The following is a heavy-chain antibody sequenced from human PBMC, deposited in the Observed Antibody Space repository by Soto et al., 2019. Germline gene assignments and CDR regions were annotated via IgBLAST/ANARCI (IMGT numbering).Heavy chain of an antibody. V-gene: IGHV1-69*12. J-gene: IGHJ6*02. D-gene: IGHD1-1*01. CDR1: GGTFRNSA. Sequence: QVQLEQSGPEVKKPGSSVKVSCKASGGTFRNSAISWVRQAPGQGLEWMGGIMPIFRTPDYAQKFQGRVTITAAASASTAYMELPGLRSDDTAVYYCSRDNDRPQLGGNYYYILDVWGHGTTVTVSS. CDR2: IMPIFRTP. CDR3: SRDNDRPQLGGNYYYILDV.